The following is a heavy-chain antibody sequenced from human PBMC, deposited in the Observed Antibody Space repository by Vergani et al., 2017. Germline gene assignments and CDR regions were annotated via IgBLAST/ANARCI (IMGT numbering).Heavy chain of an antibody. J-gene: IGHJ4*02. CDR2: ISTGDGNT. D-gene: IGHD4-23*01. CDR3: ASDRDYGGNSGIFDY. V-gene: IGHV1-3*04. Sequence: QVQLVQSGAEVKKPGSSVKVSCKASGGTFSSYAISWVRQAPGQRLEWMGWISTGDGNTKYSQHFQGRVTFTRDTSASTAYMELIRLRSEDTALYYCASDRDYGGNSGIFDYWGQGTLVTVSS. CDR1: GGTFSSYA.